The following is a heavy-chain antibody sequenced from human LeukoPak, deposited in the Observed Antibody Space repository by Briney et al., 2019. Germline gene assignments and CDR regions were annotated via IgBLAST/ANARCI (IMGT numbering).Heavy chain of an antibody. CDR1: GFTFSSYW. CDR3: AGDRDPYYYGSGSYYSTGSDY. J-gene: IGHJ4*02. Sequence: GGSLRLSCAASGFTFSSYWMSWVRQAPGKGQEWVANIKQDGSEKYYVDSVKGRFTIFRDNAKNSLYLQMNSLRAEDTAVYYCAGDRDPYYYGSGSYYSTGSDYWGQGTLVTVSS. CDR2: IKQDGSEK. D-gene: IGHD3-10*01. V-gene: IGHV3-7*01.